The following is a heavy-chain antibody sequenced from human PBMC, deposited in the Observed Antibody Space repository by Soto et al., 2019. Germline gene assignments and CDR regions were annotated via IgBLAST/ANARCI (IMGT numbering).Heavy chain of an antibody. CDR1: GYSFSFYG. D-gene: IGHD3-22*01. J-gene: IGHJ4*02. CDR2: INPSDGNR. V-gene: IGHV1-18*01. CDR3: ARDRLRGYDSSGFNS. Sequence: QIQLVQSGAEWRKPGASVKVSCKASGYSFSFYGIIWVRQAPRQGLEWMGWINPSDGNRNFAQKFEDRVTMTTSTSTNTVFLELRSLKSDDTAIYYCARDRLRGYDSSGFNSWGQGTMVTVSS.